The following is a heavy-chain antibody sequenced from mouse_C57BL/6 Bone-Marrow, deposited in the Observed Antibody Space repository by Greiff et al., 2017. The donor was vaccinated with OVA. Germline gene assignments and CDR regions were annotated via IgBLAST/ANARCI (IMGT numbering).Heavy chain of an antibody. CDR2: FYPGSGII. Sequence: QVQLKESGAELVKPGASVKLSCKASGYTFTEYTIPWVKQRSGQGLEWIGWFYPGSGIIKYNEKFKDKATLTADKSSSTVYMELSRVTSEDSAVYFCARHGRLGRPFEYWGQGTTLTVSS. CDR1: GYTFTEYT. J-gene: IGHJ2*01. CDR3: ARHGRLGRPFEY. V-gene: IGHV1-62-2*01. D-gene: IGHD4-1*01.